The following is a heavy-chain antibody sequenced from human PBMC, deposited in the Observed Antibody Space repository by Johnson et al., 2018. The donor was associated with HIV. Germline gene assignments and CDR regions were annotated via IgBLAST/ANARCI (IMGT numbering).Heavy chain of an antibody. D-gene: IGHD1-26*01. Sequence: VQLVESGGGLVKPGGSLRLSCAASGFTFRNAWMSWVRQAPGKGLEYVSAISSDGGSSYSANSVKGRLTISRDNSKNTLFLQMNSLKAEETDVYYCAKDRVRSTSPQAQNAFDIWGQGTIVTVS. V-gene: IGHV3-64*01. CDR3: AKDRVRSTSPQAQNAFDI. CDR1: GFTFRNAW. CDR2: ISSDGGSS. J-gene: IGHJ3*02.